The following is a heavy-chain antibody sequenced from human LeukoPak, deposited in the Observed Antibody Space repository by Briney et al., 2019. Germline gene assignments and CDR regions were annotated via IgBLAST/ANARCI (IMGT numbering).Heavy chain of an antibody. Sequence: ASVKVSCKVSGYTLTELSMHWVRQAPGKGLEWMGGFDPEDGETIYAQKFQGRVTMTEGTSTDTAYMELSSLRSEDTAVYYCATDLSLYDFWSGYFEGNWFDPWGQGALVTVSS. CDR2: FDPEDGET. V-gene: IGHV1-24*01. CDR1: GYTLTELS. D-gene: IGHD3-3*01. CDR3: ATDLSLYDFWSGYFEGNWFDP. J-gene: IGHJ5*02.